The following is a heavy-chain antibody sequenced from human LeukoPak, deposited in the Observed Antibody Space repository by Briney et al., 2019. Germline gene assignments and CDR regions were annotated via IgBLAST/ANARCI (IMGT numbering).Heavy chain of an antibody. J-gene: IGHJ4*02. CDR1: GFTFSSYA. V-gene: IGHV3-30-3*01. CDR2: ISYDGSNK. D-gene: IGHD6-13*01. CDR3: ARETIYSSSWYFDY. Sequence: PGGSLRLSCAASGFTFSSYAMHWVRQAPGKGLEWVAVISYDGSNKYYADSVKGRFTISRDNSKNTLYLQMSSLRAEDTAVYYCARETIYSSSWYFDYWGQGTLVTVSS.